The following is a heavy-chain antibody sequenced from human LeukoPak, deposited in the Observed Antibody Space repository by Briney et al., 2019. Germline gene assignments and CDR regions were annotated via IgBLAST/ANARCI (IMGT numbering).Heavy chain of an antibody. CDR1: GGSISNSDYY. D-gene: IGHD2-2*01. CDR2: IYYSGST. Sequence: SETLSLTCTVSGGSISNSDYYWGWIRQPPGKGLEWIGTIYYSGSTYYNPSLKSRVTISIDTSKNQFSLKLKSVTAADTAMYYCAREVARFCTGTSCYVTPNPPPYYFDYWGQGTLVTVSS. CDR3: AREVARFCTGTSCYVTPNPPPYYFDY. V-gene: IGHV4-39*07. J-gene: IGHJ4*02.